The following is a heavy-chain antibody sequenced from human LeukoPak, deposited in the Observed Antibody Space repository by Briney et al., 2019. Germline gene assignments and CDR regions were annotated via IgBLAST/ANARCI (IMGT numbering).Heavy chain of an antibody. J-gene: IGHJ2*01. CDR3: VRGALPGDNWYFDL. V-gene: IGHV3-13*01. CDR1: GFPFSAYD. CDR2: FGSVGDT. Sequence: GGSLRLSCATSGFPFSAYDMHWVRQAPGKGLEWVSAFGSVGDTYYPGAVKGRFTISRDYAKNSLFLQMNNLIAGDTAVYFCVRGALPGDNWYFDLWGRGTPVTVSS.